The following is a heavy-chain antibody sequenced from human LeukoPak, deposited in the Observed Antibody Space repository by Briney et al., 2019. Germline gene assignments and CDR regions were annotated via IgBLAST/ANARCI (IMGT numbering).Heavy chain of an antibody. CDR3: AKDGWELLFYFDY. CDR1: GFTFSSYG. J-gene: IGHJ4*02. Sequence: GGSLRLSCAASGFTFSSYGVHWVRQAPGKGLEWVAVISYDGSNKYYADSVKGRFTISRDNSKNTLYPQMNSLRAEDTAVYYCAKDGWELLFYFDYWGQGTLVTVSS. D-gene: IGHD1-26*01. CDR2: ISYDGSNK. V-gene: IGHV3-30*18.